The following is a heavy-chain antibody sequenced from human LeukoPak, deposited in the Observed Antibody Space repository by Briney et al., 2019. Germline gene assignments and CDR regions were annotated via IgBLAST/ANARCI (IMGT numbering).Heavy chain of an antibody. CDR3: ASSHCGGDCYWVY. Sequence: GASVKVSCKASGGTFSSYAISWVRQAPGQGLEWMGGIIPIFGTANYAQKFQGRVTITTDEPTSTAYMELSSLRSEDTAVYYCASSHCGGDCYWVYWGQGTLVTVSS. CDR1: GGTFSSYA. V-gene: IGHV1-69*05. D-gene: IGHD2-21*02. CDR2: IIPIFGTA. J-gene: IGHJ4*02.